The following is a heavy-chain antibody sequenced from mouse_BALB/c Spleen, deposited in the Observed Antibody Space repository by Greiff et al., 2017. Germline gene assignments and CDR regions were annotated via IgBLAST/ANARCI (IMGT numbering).Heavy chain of an antibody. CDR3: AREGGNYGSSYRGYYFDY. CDR1: GYSITSDYA. Sequence: EVKLLESGPGLVKPSQSLSLTCTVTGYSITSDYAWNWIRQFPGNKLEWMGYISYSGSTSYNPPLKSRISITRDTSKNQFFLQLNSVTTEDTATYYCAREGGNYGSSYRGYYFDYWGQGTTLTVSS. V-gene: IGHV3-2*02. J-gene: IGHJ2*01. D-gene: IGHD1-1*01. CDR2: ISYSGST.